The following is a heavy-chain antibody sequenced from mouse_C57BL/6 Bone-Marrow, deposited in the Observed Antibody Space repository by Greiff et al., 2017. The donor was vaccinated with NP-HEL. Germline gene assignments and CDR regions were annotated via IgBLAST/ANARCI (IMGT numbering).Heavy chain of an antibody. V-gene: IGHV8-8*01. CDR2: IWWDDDK. CDR3: ARSPIYYYGSSYPWFAY. CDR1: GFSLSTFGMG. J-gene: IGHJ3*01. Sequence: QVTLKESGPGILQPSQTLSLTCSFSGFSLSTFGMGVGWIRQPSGKGLEWLAHIWWDDDKYYNPALKSRLTISKDTSKNQVFLKIANVDTADTATYYCARSPIYYYGSSYPWFAYWGQGTLVTVSA. D-gene: IGHD1-1*01.